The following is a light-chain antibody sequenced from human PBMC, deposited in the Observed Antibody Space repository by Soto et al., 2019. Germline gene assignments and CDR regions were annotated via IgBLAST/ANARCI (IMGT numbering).Light chain of an antibody. V-gene: IGKV1-5*01. Sequence: DIQMTQSPSILSASVGDRVTITCLATQNINTWLAWYQQKPGKAPKMLIYDASRLQNGVPSRFSGSGSGTQVTLTLSSLQPDHFTTYYCQQSNLFGPGTKRDVK. J-gene: IGKJ2*01. CDR2: DAS. CDR1: QNINTW. CDR3: QQSNL.